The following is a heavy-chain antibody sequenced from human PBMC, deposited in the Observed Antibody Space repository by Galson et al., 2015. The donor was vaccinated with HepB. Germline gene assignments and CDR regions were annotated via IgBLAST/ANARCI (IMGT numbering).Heavy chain of an antibody. D-gene: IGHD2-15*01. CDR3: AKDTLSGTTYSLYGMDD. V-gene: IGHV3-30*18. CDR2: ISYDGGNE. CDR1: GFTFNTYG. J-gene: IGHJ6*02. Sequence: SLRLSCAASGFTFNTYGVHWVRLAPGKGLEWVTFISYDGGNEDYGDSVKGRFIISRDNSKNTLYLQMNSLRVEDTGIYYCAKDTLSGTTYSLYGMDDWGQGTTVTVSS.